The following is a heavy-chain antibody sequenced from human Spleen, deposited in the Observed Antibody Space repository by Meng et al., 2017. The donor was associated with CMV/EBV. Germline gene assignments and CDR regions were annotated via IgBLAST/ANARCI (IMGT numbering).Heavy chain of an antibody. J-gene: IGHJ3*02. D-gene: IGHD2-21*01. Sequence: ASVKVSCKASGYTFTSYDINWVRQATGQGLEWMGWMNPNSGNTGYAQKFRGRVTMTRNTSISTAYMELSSLRSEDTAVYYCARADLEVIDAFDIWGQGTMVTVSS. CDR1: GYTFTSYD. CDR2: MNPNSGNT. V-gene: IGHV1-8*01. CDR3: ARADLEVIDAFDI.